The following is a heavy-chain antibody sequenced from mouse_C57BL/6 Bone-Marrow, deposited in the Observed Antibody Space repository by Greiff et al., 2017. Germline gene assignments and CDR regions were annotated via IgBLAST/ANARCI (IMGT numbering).Heavy chain of an antibody. CDR1: GFNIKDDY. Sequence: VQLQQSGAELVRPGASVKLSCTASGFNIKDDYMHWVKQRPEQGLEWIGWIDPENGDTEYASKFQGKATITADTSSNTAYLQLSSLTSEDTAVYYCTVYDRVDYWGQGTTLTVSS. V-gene: IGHV14-4*01. CDR3: TVYDRVDY. J-gene: IGHJ2*01. D-gene: IGHD2-12*01. CDR2: IDPENGDT.